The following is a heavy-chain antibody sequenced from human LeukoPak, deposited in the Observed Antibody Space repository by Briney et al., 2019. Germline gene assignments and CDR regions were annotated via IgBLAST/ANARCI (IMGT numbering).Heavy chain of an antibody. Sequence: SETLSLTCTVSGGSISSYYWSWIRQPPGKGLEWIGYIYYSGSPDYNPSLNSRLTISVDTSKNEFSLKLNSVTAADTAVYYCAREGGYSGYFDYWGQGTLVTVSS. CDR3: AREGGYSGYFDY. CDR1: GGSISSYY. CDR2: IYYSGSP. D-gene: IGHD5-12*01. J-gene: IGHJ4*02. V-gene: IGHV4-59*01.